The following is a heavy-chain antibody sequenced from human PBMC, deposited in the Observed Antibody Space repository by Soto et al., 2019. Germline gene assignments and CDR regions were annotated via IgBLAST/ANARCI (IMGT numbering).Heavy chain of an antibody. CDR1: GFTFSTYG. CDR2: IWHDGSNK. Sequence: QVQLVESGGGVVQPGRSLRLSCAASGFTFSTYGMHWVRQAPGKGLEWVAVIWHDGSNKYYADSVKGRFTISRDNSMDTLYLQMNRLRAEDPAVYYCARAVGPFDFWGQGTLVTVSS. J-gene: IGHJ3*01. V-gene: IGHV3-33*01. CDR3: ARAVGPFDF.